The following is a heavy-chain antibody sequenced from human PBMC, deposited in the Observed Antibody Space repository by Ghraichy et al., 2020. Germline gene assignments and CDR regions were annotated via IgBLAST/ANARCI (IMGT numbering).Heavy chain of an antibody. CDR3: AREYCSGGRCFFGTGGSHFDY. V-gene: IGHV3-74*01. D-gene: IGHD2-15*01. J-gene: IGHJ4*02. CDR2: IKSDGSST. CDR1: GFTLSNYW. Sequence: GESLNISCAASGFTLSNYWMHWVRHAPVKGLVWVSRIKSDGSSTIYADSVKGRFTISRDNAKNTLYLQMNSLRAEDTAVYYCAREYCSGGRCFFGTGGSHFDYWGQGTLVTVSS.